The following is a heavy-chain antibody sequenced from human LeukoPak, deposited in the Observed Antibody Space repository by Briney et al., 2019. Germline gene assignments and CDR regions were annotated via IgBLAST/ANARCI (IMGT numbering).Heavy chain of an antibody. CDR2: INPNSGGT. J-gene: IGHJ4*02. V-gene: IGHV1-2*02. Sequence: ASLKAPCKASGNTFTGYYMHWGGQAPGQGLEGMGWINPNSGGTNYAQKFQGRVTMTSDTSISTAYMELRRLRSDDTAVYYCARVCTRGSYLDYFDYWGQGTLVTVSS. D-gene: IGHD1-26*01. CDR3: ARVCTRGSYLDYFDY. CDR1: GNTFTGYY.